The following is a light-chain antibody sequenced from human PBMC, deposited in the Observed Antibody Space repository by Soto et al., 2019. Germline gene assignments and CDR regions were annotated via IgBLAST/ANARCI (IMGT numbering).Light chain of an antibody. V-gene: IGKV3-15*01. CDR2: GAS. CDR3: QQYNNWPRT. CDR1: QSVSGN. Sequence: EIVMTQSPATLSVSPGERATLSCRASQSVSGNLAWYQQKPGQAPRLLIYGASTRATGIPARFSGSGSGTEFPLTISSLQSEDFAVYYCQQYNNWPRTFGQGDKVEIK. J-gene: IGKJ1*01.